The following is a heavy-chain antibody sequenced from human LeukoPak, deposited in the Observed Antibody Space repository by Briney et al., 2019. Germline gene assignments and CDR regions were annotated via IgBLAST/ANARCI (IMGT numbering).Heavy chain of an antibody. Sequence: GGSLRLSCAASGFTFDDYAMHWVRQAPGKGLEWVSGISWNSGSIGYADSVKGRFTISRDNAKNALYLQMNSLRAEDTALYYCAKDWDSGYSYYFDYWGQGTLVTVSS. D-gene: IGHD5-12*01. CDR2: ISWNSGSI. CDR3: AKDWDSGYSYYFDY. V-gene: IGHV3-9*01. CDR1: GFTFDDYA. J-gene: IGHJ4*02.